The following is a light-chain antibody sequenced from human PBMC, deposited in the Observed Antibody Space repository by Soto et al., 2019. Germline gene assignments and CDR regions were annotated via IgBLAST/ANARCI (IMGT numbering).Light chain of an antibody. V-gene: IGKV1-5*01. Sequence: DIQMTQSPSTLSASVGDRVTITCRASQSISSWLAWYQQNPGKAPKLLIYDAYSLESGVQSRFSGSGSGTEFTLPIRSLQPDDFATYYCKQYNSYWWTFGQGTKVDI. CDR1: QSISSW. J-gene: IGKJ1*01. CDR2: DAY. CDR3: KQYNSYWWT.